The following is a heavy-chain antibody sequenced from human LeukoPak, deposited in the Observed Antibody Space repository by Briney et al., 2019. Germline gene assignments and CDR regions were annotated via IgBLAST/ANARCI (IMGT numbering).Heavy chain of an antibody. CDR2: ISYDGSNK. V-gene: IGHV3-30*18. Sequence: GGSLRLSCAASGFTFSSYGMHWVRQAPGKGLEWVAVISYDGSNKYYADSVKGRFTISRDNSKNTLYLQMNSLRAEDTAVYYCAKDGDTAFDIWGQGTMVTVSS. CDR1: GFTFSSYG. CDR3: AKDGDTAFDI. J-gene: IGHJ3*02. D-gene: IGHD3-10*01.